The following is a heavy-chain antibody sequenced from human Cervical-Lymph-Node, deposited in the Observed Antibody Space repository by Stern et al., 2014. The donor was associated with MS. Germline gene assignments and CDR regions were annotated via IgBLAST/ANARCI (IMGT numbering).Heavy chain of an antibody. Sequence: EVQLVESGGGLVKPGGSLRLSCAASGFTFDNAWMTWVRQAPGKGLEWVGRIKSKTDGGTTDYAAPVKGRFTISRDDSKNSLSLQMKSLKTEDTAVYYCITGSSIVWENLPVYYFYVMDVWGQGTTVTVSS. D-gene: IGHD3-16*01. J-gene: IGHJ6*02. V-gene: IGHV3-15*01. CDR2: IKSKTDGGTT. CDR3: ITGSSIVWENLPVYYFYVMDV. CDR1: GFTFDNAW.